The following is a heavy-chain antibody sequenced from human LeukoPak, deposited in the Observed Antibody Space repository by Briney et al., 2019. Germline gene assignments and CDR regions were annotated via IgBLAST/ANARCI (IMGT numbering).Heavy chain of an antibody. CDR1: GFTFSSYG. Sequence: GGSPRLSCAASGFTFSSYGMHWVRQAPGKGLEWVAVIWYDGSNKYYADSVKGRFTISRDNSKNTLYLQMNSLRAEDTAVYYCAKDHSSGWYGGLDYWGQGTLVTVSS. CDR2: IWYDGSNK. D-gene: IGHD6-19*01. J-gene: IGHJ4*02. V-gene: IGHV3-33*06. CDR3: AKDHSSGWYGGLDY.